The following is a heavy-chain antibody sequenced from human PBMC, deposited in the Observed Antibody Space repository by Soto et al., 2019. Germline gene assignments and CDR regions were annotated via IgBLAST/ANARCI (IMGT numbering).Heavy chain of an antibody. CDR1: GYTFTRYT. CDR3: ARILGFCSGGSCDY. J-gene: IGHJ4*02. D-gene: IGHD2-15*01. Sequence: VKVSCKASGYTFTRYTMDWVRQAPGQRLEWMGWINAGNGNTKYSQKFQGRVTITRDTSASTAHMELSSLRSEDTAVYYCARILGFCSGGSCDYWGQGTLVTVSS. V-gene: IGHV1-3*01. CDR2: INAGNGNT.